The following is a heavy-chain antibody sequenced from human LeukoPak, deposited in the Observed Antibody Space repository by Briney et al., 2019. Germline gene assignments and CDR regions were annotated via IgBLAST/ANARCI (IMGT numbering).Heavy chain of an antibody. D-gene: IGHD6-13*01. CDR2: IIPIFGTP. Sequence: EASVKVSCMASGGTFRSYAISWVRQAPGQGLEWMGGIIPIFGTPNYAQNFQGRVTITADTSTNTAYMELSSLRSGDTAVYYCARGDTLYGSSAHAGYWGQGTLVTVSS. V-gene: IGHV1-69*06. CDR3: ARGDTLYGSSAHAGY. CDR1: GGTFRSYA. J-gene: IGHJ4*02.